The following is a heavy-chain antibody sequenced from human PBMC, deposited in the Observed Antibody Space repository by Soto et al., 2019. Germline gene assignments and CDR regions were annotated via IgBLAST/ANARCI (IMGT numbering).Heavy chain of an antibody. V-gene: IGHV3-23*01. CDR1: GFSFSSYA. D-gene: IGHD5-18*01. CDR3: AKDPSGYTDGYYYYYYMDV. J-gene: IGHJ6*03. CDR2: ISGTGRST. Sequence: EVQLLESGGGLVQPGGSLRLSCAASGFSFSSYAMSWVRQAPGKGLEWVSTISGTGRSTYYADTGKGRGTISRDNSENTLYLQVNSQRAEDTAVYYCAKDPSGYTDGYYYYYYMDVWGKGTTVTVSS.